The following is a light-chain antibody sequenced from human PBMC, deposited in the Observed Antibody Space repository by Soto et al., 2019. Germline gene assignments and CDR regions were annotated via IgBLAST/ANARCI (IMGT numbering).Light chain of an antibody. CDR2: DVS. CDR1: ESVTDY. CDR3: QQRSDWPWT. J-gene: IGKJ1*01. Sequence: EIVLTQSPATLSLSPGERGTLSCRASESVTDYLACYQQRPGQAPRLLVYDVSNRATGIPARFSGGGSGTDFTLTISNVEPEDFAVYYCQQRSDWPWTFGQGTKVEIK. V-gene: IGKV3-11*01.